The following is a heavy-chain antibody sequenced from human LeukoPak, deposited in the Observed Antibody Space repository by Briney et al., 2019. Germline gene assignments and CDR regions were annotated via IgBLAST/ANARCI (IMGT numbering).Heavy chain of an antibody. V-gene: IGHV4-61*01. CDR2: IYYSGST. D-gene: IGHD1-26*01. J-gene: IGHJ4*02. CDR1: GGSISSSSYY. CDR3: AREVGGSLDY. Sequence: SETLSLTCTVSGGSISSSSYYWGWIRQPPGKGLEWIGYIYYSGSTSYNPSLKSRVTISLDTSNNQFSLKLRSVTAADTAVYYCAREVGGSLDYWGQGTLVTVSS.